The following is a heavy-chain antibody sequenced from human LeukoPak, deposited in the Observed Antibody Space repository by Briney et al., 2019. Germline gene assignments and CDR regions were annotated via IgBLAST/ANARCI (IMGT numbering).Heavy chain of an antibody. CDR1: GFTFSSYA. Sequence: PGGSLRLSCAASGFTFSSYAMHWVHHTPGKGLEWVAVISYDGSNKYYADSVKGRFTISRDNSKNTLYLQMNSLRAEDTAVYYCARDPTSYGEGGMDVWGQGTTVTVSS. J-gene: IGHJ6*02. V-gene: IGHV3-30-3*01. D-gene: IGHD5-18*01. CDR2: ISYDGSNK. CDR3: ARDPTSYGEGGMDV.